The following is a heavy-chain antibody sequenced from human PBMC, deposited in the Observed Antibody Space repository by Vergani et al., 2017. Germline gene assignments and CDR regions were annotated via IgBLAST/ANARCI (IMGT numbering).Heavy chain of an antibody. J-gene: IGHJ6*03. CDR3: ARVSSGWTRGYYYYYMDV. D-gene: IGHD6-19*01. CDR1: GGSFSGYY. CDR2: INHSGST. V-gene: IGHV4-34*01. Sequence: QVQLQQWGAGLLKPSETLSLTCAVYGGSFSGYYWSWIRQPPGKGLEWIGEINHSGSTNYNPSLKSRVNISVDTSKNQFSLKLSSVTAADTAVYYCARVSSGWTRGYYYYYMDVWGKGTTVTVSS.